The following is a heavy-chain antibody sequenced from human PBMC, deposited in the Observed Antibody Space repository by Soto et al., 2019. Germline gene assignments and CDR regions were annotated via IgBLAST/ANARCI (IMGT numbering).Heavy chain of an antibody. V-gene: IGHV3-66*01. Sequence: EVQLVESGGGLVQPGGSLRLSCAASGFTVSSNYMSWVRQAPGKGLEWVSVIYSGGSTYYADSVKGRFTISRDNSKNTLYLQMSSLRAEDTAVYYCASSDDSSGYYSFWYFDLWGRGTLVTVSS. D-gene: IGHD3-22*01. J-gene: IGHJ2*01. CDR3: ASSDDSSGYYSFWYFDL. CDR1: GFTVSSNY. CDR2: IYSGGST.